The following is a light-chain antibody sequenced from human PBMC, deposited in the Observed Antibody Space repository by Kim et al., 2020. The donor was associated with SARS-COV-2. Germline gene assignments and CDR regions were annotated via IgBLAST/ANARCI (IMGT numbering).Light chain of an antibody. CDR3: QQSYNTPYT. V-gene: IGKV1-39*01. CDR2: AAS. Sequence: DIQMTQSPSSLSASVGDRVTITCRASQRISSYLNWYQQKPGKAPNLLIYAASSLQSGVPSRFSGSGSGTDFTLTISSLQPEDFATYYCQQSYNTPYTFGKGTKLEI. CDR1: QRISSY. J-gene: IGKJ2*01.